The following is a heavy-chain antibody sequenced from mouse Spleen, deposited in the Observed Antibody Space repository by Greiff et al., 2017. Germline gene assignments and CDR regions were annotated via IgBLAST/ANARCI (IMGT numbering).Heavy chain of an antibody. D-gene: IGHD1-1*01. Sequence: VQLQQSGTVLARPGASVQMSCKASGYSFTSYWMHWVKQRPGQGLEWIGAIYPGNSDTSYNQKFKGKAKLTAVTSASTAYMELSSLTNEDSAVYYCTRDDGSSPAWFAYWGQGTLVTVSA. CDR3: TRDDGSSPAWFAY. V-gene: IGHV1-5*01. J-gene: IGHJ3*01. CDR2: IYPGNSDT. CDR1: GYSFTSYW.